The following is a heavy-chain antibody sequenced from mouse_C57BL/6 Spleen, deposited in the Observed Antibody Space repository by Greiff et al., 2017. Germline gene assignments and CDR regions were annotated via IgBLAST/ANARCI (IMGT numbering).Heavy chain of an antibody. CDR1: GYTFTSYW. V-gene: IGHV1-69*01. CDR2: IDPSDSYT. Sequence: QVQLKQPGAELVMPGASVKLSCKASGYTFTSYWMHWVKQRPGQGLEWIGEIDPSDSYTNYNQKFKGKSTLTVDKSSSTAYMQLSSLTSEDSAVYYCASSMVTTRDFDYWGQGTTLTVSS. J-gene: IGHJ2*01. CDR3: ASSMVTTRDFDY. D-gene: IGHD2-2*01.